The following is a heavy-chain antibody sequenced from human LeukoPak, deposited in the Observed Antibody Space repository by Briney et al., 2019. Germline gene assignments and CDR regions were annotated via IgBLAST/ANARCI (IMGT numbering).Heavy chain of an antibody. V-gene: IGHV4-31*03. Sequence: SETLSLTCTVSGGSISSGGYYWSWIRQHPGKGLEWIGYIYYSGSTYYNPSLKSRVTISVDTSKNQFSLKLSSVTAADTAVYYCASGPAFYDSSGYPFDYWGQGTLVTVSS. CDR1: GGSISSGGYY. J-gene: IGHJ4*02. D-gene: IGHD3-22*01. CDR3: ASGPAFYDSSGYPFDY. CDR2: IYYSGST.